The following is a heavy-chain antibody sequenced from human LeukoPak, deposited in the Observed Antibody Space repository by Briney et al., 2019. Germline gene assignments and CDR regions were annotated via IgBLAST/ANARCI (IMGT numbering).Heavy chain of an antibody. J-gene: IGHJ4*02. CDR2: ISWNSGSI. D-gene: IGHD3-3*01. CDR3: AKARSHYDLWSGYPYFDY. CDR1: GFTFDDYA. Sequence: GGSLRLSCAASGFTFDDYAMQWVRQAPGKGLEWASGISWNSGSIGYADSVKGRFTISRDNAKNSLYLQMNSLRAEDMALYYCAKARSHYDLWSGYPYFDYWGQGTLVTVSS. V-gene: IGHV3-9*03.